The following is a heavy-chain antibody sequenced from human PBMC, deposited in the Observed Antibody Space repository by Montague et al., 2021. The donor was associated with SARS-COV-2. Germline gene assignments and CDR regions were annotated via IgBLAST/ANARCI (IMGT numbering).Heavy chain of an antibody. D-gene: IGHD5-12*01. CDR2: IYYSGST. J-gene: IGHJ6*02. CDR3: ARVEFDGGYDSVPLDV. Sequence: TLSLTCTVSGGSISSGGYYWSWIRQHPGKGLEWIGYIYYSGSTYYNPSLKSRVTISVDTSKNQFYLKLSSVTAADTAVYYCARVEFDGGYDSVPLDVWGQGTTVTVSS. CDR1: GGSISSGGYY. V-gene: IGHV4-31*03.